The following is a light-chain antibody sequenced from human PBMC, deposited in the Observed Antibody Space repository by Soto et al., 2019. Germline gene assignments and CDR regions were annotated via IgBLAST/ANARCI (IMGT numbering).Light chain of an antibody. J-gene: IGLJ2*01. Sequence: QSALTQPASVSGSPGQSSTISCTGTSSDVGGSNYVSLYQQHPGKAPKLMIYDVSNRPSGVSKRFSGSKSGNTASLTISGLQAEDDADYYCSSYTSSSTLPVVFGGGTKLTVL. CDR2: DVS. CDR1: SSDVGGSNY. CDR3: SSYTSSSTLPVV. V-gene: IGLV2-14*01.